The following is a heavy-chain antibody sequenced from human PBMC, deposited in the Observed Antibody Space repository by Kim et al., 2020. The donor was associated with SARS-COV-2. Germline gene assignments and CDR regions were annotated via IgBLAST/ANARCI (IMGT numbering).Heavy chain of an antibody. V-gene: IGHV4-59*13. CDR3: ARDWVAYCGGDCYSRSGYYSYYYGMDV. D-gene: IGHD2-21*02. Sequence: SETLSLTCTVSGGSISSYYWSWIRQPPGKGLEWIGYIYYSGSTNYNPSLKSRVTISVDTSKNQFSLKLSSVTAADTAVYYCARDWVAYCGGDCYSRSGYYSYYYGMDVWGQGTTVTVSS. CDR1: GGSISSYY. J-gene: IGHJ6*02. CDR2: IYYSGST.